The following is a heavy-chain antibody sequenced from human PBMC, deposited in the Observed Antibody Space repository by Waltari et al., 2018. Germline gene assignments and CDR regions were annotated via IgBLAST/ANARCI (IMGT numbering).Heavy chain of an antibody. D-gene: IGHD3-9*01. J-gene: IGHJ4*02. CDR3: ARGDYDILTGYYNVLSFDY. Sequence: QVQLVQSGAEVKKPGSSVKVSCKASGGTFSSYAIRWVRQAPGQGLEWMGGIIPIFGTANYAQKFQGRVTITADESTSTAYMELSSLRSEDTAVYYCARGDYDILTGYYNVLSFDYWGQGTLVTVSS. CDR2: IIPIFGTA. CDR1: GGTFSSYA. V-gene: IGHV1-69*01.